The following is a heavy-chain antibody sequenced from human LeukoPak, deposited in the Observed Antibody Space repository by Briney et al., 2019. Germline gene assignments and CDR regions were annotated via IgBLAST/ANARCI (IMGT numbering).Heavy chain of an antibody. Sequence: ASVKVSCKASGYTFTSYHMHWVRQAPGQGLEWMGIINPSGGSTSYAQRFQGRVTMTRDTSTSTVYMELSSLRSDDTAVYYCARDVRPSYYYDSSGYQWAFDIWGQGTMVTVSS. D-gene: IGHD3-22*01. V-gene: IGHV1-46*01. CDR2: INPSGGST. J-gene: IGHJ3*02. CDR1: GYTFTSYH. CDR3: ARDVRPSYYYDSSGYQWAFDI.